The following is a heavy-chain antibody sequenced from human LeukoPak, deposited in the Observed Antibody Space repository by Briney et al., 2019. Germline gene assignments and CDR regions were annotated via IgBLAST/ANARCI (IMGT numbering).Heavy chain of an antibody. Sequence: SETLSLTCTVSGGSISSYYWSWIRQPPGKGLEWIGYIYYSGSTNYNPSLKSRVTISVDTSKNQFSLKLSSVTAADTAVYYCAGSPLDYGDYGNGGFKYWGRGTLVTVSS. CDR3: AGSPLDYGDYGNGGFKY. D-gene: IGHD4-17*01. V-gene: IGHV4-59*08. CDR1: GGSISSYY. J-gene: IGHJ4*02. CDR2: IYYSGST.